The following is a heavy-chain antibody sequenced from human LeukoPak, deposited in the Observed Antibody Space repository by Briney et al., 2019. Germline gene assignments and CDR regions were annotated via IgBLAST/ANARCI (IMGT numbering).Heavy chain of an antibody. Sequence: GASVKVSCKASRYTFTSDGVSWVRQAPGQGLEWMGWINAYNGNTNYAQKLQGRVTMTTDTSTSTAYMDLRSLRFDDTAVYYCARRQGTTLSFDYWGQGTLVTVSS. V-gene: IGHV1-18*01. D-gene: IGHD1-1*01. CDR2: INAYNGNT. CDR3: ARRQGTTLSFDY. CDR1: RYTFTSDG. J-gene: IGHJ4*02.